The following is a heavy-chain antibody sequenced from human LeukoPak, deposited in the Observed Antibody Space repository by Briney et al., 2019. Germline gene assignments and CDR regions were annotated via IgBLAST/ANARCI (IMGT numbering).Heavy chain of an antibody. CDR1: GFTFSNYD. D-gene: IGHD3-10*01. V-gene: IGHV3-23*01. CDR2: FRASDDTT. J-gene: IGHJ4*02. CDR3: ASRNFGSSPFDY. Sequence: PGGSLRLSCAASGFTFSNYDMSWVRQAPGKGLEWVSSFRASDDTTNYADSVKGRFTISRDNAKNTLYLQMDSLTAEDTAVYYCASRNFGSSPFDYWGQGTLVTVSS.